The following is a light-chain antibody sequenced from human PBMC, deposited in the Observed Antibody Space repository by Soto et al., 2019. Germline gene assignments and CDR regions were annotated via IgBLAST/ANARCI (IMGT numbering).Light chain of an antibody. CDR2: DVS. CDR3: QSYDSSLSGYVV. Sequence: QSALTQPASVSGSPGQSITISCTGSSSDFGNYNLVSWYQHHPGKAPKFIIYDVSNRPSGVSSRFSGSKSDNTASLAITGLQAEDEADYYCQSYDSSLSGYVVFGGGTKLTVL. J-gene: IGLJ2*01. V-gene: IGLV2-14*02. CDR1: SSDFGNYNL.